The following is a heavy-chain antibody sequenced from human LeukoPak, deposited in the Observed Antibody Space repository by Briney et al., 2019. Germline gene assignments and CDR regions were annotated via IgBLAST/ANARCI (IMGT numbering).Heavy chain of an antibody. Sequence: PSETLSLTCSVSGDSITGYYWSWIRQPAGKGLEWIGRIYTSGSTNYNPSLKSRVTMSVDTSKNQFSLKLSSVTAADTAVYYCASCLTGYYYYMDVWGKGTTVTISS. CDR1: GDSITGYY. CDR2: IYTSGST. D-gene: IGHD3-9*01. V-gene: IGHV4-4*07. J-gene: IGHJ6*03. CDR3: ASCLTGYYYYMDV.